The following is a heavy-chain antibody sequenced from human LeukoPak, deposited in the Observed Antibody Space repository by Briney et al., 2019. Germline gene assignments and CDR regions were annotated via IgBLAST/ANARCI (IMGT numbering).Heavy chain of an antibody. J-gene: IGHJ4*02. V-gene: IGHV3-20*04. Sequence: GGSLRLSCAASGFTFSSYSMNWVRQTPGKGLEWVSGINWNGGSTGYADSVKGRFTISRDNAKNSLYLQMNSLRAEDTALYYCARGMVRGALDYWGQGTLVTVSS. CDR3: ARGMVRGALDY. CDR1: GFTFSSYS. CDR2: INWNGGST. D-gene: IGHD3-10*01.